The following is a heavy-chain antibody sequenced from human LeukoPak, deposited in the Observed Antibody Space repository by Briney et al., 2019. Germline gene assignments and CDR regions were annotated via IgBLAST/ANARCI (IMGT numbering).Heavy chain of an antibody. Sequence: GGSLRLSCAASGFTFSSYGMHWVRQAPGKGLEWVAVISYDGSNKYYADSVKGRFTISRDNSKNTLYLQMNSLRAEDTAVYYCAKSYYGSGSHDAFDIWGQGTMVTVSS. CDR1: GFTFSSYG. V-gene: IGHV3-30*18. D-gene: IGHD3-10*01. CDR2: ISYDGSNK. J-gene: IGHJ3*02. CDR3: AKSYYGSGSHDAFDI.